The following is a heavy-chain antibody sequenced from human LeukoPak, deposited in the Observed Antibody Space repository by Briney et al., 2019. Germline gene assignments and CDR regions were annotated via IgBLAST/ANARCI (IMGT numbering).Heavy chain of an antibody. D-gene: IGHD3-22*01. J-gene: IGHJ4*02. CDR2: IKSDGSDK. Sequence: GGSLRLSCAASGFTFSRYWMDWVRQAPGKGLEWVASIKSDGSDKYYVDSVKGRFTVSKDNAKNSLYLQMNSLRAEGTAIYYCARNRDEGSGYSDYWGQGTLVTVSS. CDR1: GFTFSRYW. CDR3: ARNRDEGSGYSDY. V-gene: IGHV3-7*05.